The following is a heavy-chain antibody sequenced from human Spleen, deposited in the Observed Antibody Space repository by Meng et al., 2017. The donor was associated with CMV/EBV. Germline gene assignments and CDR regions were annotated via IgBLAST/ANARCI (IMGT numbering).Heavy chain of an antibody. CDR2: IYRGGTIT. CDR3: ATSTRGYQLLPNFDY. J-gene: IGHJ4*02. Sequence: SGFTFSSYAMSWVRQAPGKGLEWVSLIYRGGTITYYADSVKGRFTISRDNSNNTVYLQMDSLRAEDTAVYYCATSTRGYQLLPNFDYWGQGALVTVSS. D-gene: IGHD2-15*01. V-gene: IGHV3-23*03. CDR1: GFTFSSYA.